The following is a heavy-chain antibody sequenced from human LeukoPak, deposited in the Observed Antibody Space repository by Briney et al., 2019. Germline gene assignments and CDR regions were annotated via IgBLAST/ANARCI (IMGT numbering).Heavy chain of an antibody. V-gene: IGHV3-53*01. CDR1: GFTVSSDH. Sequence: GGSLRLSCAASGFTVSSDHMIWVRQAPGKGLEWVSFIYSDGSTYYADSVKGRFTISRDNSKNTLYLQMNSLRAEDTAVYYCAKDLTVTRSWYFDLWGRGTLVTVSS. CDR3: AKDLTVTRSWYFDL. CDR2: IYSDGST. D-gene: IGHD4-17*01. J-gene: IGHJ2*01.